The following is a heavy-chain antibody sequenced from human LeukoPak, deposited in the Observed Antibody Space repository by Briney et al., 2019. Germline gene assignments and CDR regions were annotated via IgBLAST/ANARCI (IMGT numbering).Heavy chain of an antibody. Sequence: SETLSLTCAVYGGSFSGYYWSWIRQPPGKGLEWIGEINHSGSTNYNPSLKSRVTISVDTSKNQFSLKLSSVTAADTAVYYCARVGGGHDAFDIWGQGTMVTVSS. J-gene: IGHJ3*02. CDR3: ARVGGGHDAFDI. CDR1: GGSFSGYY. D-gene: IGHD4-23*01. V-gene: IGHV4-34*01. CDR2: INHSGST.